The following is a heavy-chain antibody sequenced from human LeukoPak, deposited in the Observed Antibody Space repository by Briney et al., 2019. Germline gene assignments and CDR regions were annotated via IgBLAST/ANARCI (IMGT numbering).Heavy chain of an antibody. V-gene: IGHV3-48*03. D-gene: IGHD3-22*01. CDR2: ISSSGSTI. Sequence: GGSLRLSCAASGFTFSSYEMNWVRQAPGKGLEWVSYISSSGSTIYYADSVKGRFTISRDDAKNSLYLQMNSLRAEDTAVYYCARGAHYYDSSGYFYFQHWGQGTLVTVSS. J-gene: IGHJ1*01. CDR3: ARGAHYYDSSGYFYFQH. CDR1: GFTFSSYE.